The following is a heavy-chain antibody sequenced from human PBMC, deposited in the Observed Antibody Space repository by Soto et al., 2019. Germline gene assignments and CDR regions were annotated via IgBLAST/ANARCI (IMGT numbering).Heavy chain of an antibody. D-gene: IGHD5-12*01. Sequence: PGGSLRLSCAASGFTFRNNDMHWVRQAPGKGLEWVAGIGTAADTYYPDSVKGRFTISRDNAKSSLYLQMKSLRAGDTAVYYCARGWLRRGYLDYWGQGTLVTVSS. J-gene: IGHJ4*02. CDR2: IGTAADT. CDR1: GFTFRNND. CDR3: ARGWLRRGYLDY. V-gene: IGHV3-13*04.